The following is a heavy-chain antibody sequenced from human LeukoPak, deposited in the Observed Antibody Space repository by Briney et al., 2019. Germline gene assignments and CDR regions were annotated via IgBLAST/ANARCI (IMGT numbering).Heavy chain of an antibody. CDR1: GGSFSGYY. J-gene: IGHJ4*02. D-gene: IGHD4-23*01. Sequence: SETLSLTCAVYGGSFSGYYWSWIRQPPGMGLEWIGEINHSGSTNYNPSLKSRVTISVDTSKNQFSLKLSSVTAADTAVYYCARDRYGGNPDYWGQGTLVTVSS. CDR2: INHSGST. V-gene: IGHV4-34*01. CDR3: ARDRYGGNPDY.